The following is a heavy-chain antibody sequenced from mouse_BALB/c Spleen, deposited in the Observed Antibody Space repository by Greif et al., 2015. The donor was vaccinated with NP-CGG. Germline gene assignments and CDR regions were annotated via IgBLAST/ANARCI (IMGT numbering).Heavy chain of an antibody. J-gene: IGHJ4*01. CDR1: GFNIKDYY. Sequence: EVKLMESGAELVRSGASVKLSCTASGFNIKDYYMHWVKQRPEQGLEWIGWIDPENGDTEYAPKFQGEATMTADTSSNTAYLQLSSLTSEDTAVYYCNAKLGLHPSYAMDYWGQGTSVTVSS. V-gene: IGHV14-4*02. CDR2: IDPENGDT. CDR3: NAKLGLHPSYAMDY. D-gene: IGHD3-1*01.